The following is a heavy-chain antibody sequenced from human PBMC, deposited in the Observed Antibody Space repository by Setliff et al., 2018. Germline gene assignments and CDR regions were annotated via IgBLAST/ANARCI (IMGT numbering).Heavy chain of an antibody. CDR2: IYSSGST. D-gene: IGHD3-22*01. CDR3: ARAAKYDSSGYYGFWFDP. J-gene: IGHJ5*02. V-gene: IGHV4-61*01. CDR1: GGSISSGSSY. Sequence: PSETLSLTCTVSGGSISSGSSYWSWIRQPPGKGLEWIGYIYSSGSTNNNPSLKSRATISVDTSKNQFSLKLSSVTAADTAVYYCARAAKYDSSGYYGFWFDPWGQGTLVTSPQ.